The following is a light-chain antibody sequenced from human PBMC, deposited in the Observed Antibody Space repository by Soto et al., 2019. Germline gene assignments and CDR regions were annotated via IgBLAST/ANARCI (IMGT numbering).Light chain of an antibody. CDR2: GAS. CDR1: QSVSSTY. J-gene: IGKJ1*01. Sequence: QSPGTLSLSPGERATLSCRASQSVSSTYLAWYQQKPGQAPRLLIYGASTRATGIPARFSGSGSGTEFTLTISSLQSEDFALYYCQQYNKWPRTFGQGTKVDIK. CDR3: QQYNKWPRT. V-gene: IGKV3-15*01.